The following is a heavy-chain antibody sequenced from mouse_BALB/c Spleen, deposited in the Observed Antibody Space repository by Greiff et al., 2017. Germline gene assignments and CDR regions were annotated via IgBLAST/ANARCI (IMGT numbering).Heavy chain of an antibody. D-gene: IGHD1-2*01. J-gene: IGHJ2*01. CDR2: ISSGGST. V-gene: IGHV5-6-5*01. CDR3: ARGRETATAY. Sequence: EVQGVESGGGLVKPGGSLKLSCAASGFTFSSYAMSWVRQTPEKRLEWVASISSGGSTYYPDSVKGRFTISRDNARNILYLQMSSLRSEDTAMYYCARGRETATAYWGQGTTLTVSS. CDR1: GFTFSSYA.